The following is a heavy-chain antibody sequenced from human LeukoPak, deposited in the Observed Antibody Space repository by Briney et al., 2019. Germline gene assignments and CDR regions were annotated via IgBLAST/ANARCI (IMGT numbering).Heavy chain of an antibody. CDR2: INHSGST. CDR1: GGSFSGYY. D-gene: IGHD5-18*01. V-gene: IGHV4-34*01. Sequence: SETLSLTCAVYGGSFSGYYWSWIRQPPGKVLEWIGEINHSGSTNYNPSLKSRVTISVDTSKNQFSLKLSSVTAADTAVYYCARRVYSYGYYFDYWGQGTLVTVSS. J-gene: IGHJ4*02. CDR3: ARRVYSYGYYFDY.